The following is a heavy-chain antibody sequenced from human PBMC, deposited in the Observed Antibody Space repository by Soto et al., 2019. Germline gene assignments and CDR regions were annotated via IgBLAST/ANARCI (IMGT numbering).Heavy chain of an antibody. Sequence: SETLSLTCSVSGGSITSTMDYWGWIRQSLGKGLDWIGNIYYDGSTFSNPALKSRFTISVVTSIRQFSLRVSSVTAADTSLYYCARRGSASWRNWFDSCGRGTRVTVSS. CDR3: ARRGSASWRNWFDS. CDR1: GGSITSTMDY. V-gene: IGHV4-39*01. D-gene: IGHD2-2*01. J-gene: IGHJ5*01. CDR2: IYYDGST.